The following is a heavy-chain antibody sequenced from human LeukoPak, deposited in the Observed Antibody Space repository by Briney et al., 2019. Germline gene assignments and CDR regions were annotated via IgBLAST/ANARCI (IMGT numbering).Heavy chain of an antibody. D-gene: IGHD1/OR15-1a*01. CDR2: NYHSGST. CDR3: ARNNPSRGFDP. Sequence: PSETLSLTCDVSGYSINSGYYWGWIRQPPGKGLEWIASNYHSGSTYYNPSLKSRVTISIDTSKNQFSLKLSSVTAADTAVYYCARNNPSRGFDPWGQGTLVTVSS. CDR1: GYSINSGYY. V-gene: IGHV4-38-2*01. J-gene: IGHJ5*02.